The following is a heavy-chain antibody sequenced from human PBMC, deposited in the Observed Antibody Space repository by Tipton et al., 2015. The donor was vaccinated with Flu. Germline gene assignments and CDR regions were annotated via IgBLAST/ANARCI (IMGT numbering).Heavy chain of an antibody. Sequence: QLVQSGAEVKKPGASVRVSCKTTGYTFNNYGINWVRQAPGQGLEWMGWVSAYNGNTNYAQIVQGRVTLTTDTSTRTAYMELRSLRSDDTAVYYCARDREDSGSSDYYSGFDYWGQGTLVTASS. D-gene: IGHD3-22*01. CDR2: VSAYNGNT. V-gene: IGHV1-18*04. CDR3: ARDREDSGSSDYYSGFDY. J-gene: IGHJ4*02. CDR1: GYTFNNYG.